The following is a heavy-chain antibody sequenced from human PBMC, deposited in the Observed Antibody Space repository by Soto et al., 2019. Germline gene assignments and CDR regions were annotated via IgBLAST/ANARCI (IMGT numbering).Heavy chain of an antibody. J-gene: IGHJ4*02. D-gene: IGHD3-16*02. CDR1: GYTFTSYG. Sequence: ASVKVSCKASGYTFTSYGISWVRQAPGQGLEWMGWISAYNGNTNYAKKLQGRVTMTTDTSTGTAYRELRSLRSDDTAVYYCARSGGAEYDYIWGSYRESLEDFDYWGQGTLVTVSS. V-gene: IGHV1-18*01. CDR3: ARSGGAEYDYIWGSYRESLEDFDY. CDR2: ISAYNGNT.